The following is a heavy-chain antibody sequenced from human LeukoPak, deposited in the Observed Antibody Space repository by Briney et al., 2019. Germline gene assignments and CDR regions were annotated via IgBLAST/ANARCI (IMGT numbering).Heavy chain of an antibody. V-gene: IGHV3-11*01. J-gene: IGHJ6*02. D-gene: IGHD1-26*01. CDR1: GFTFSDYY. Sequence: GGSLRLSCAASGFTFSDYYMSWIRQAPGKGLEWVSYISSSGSTIYYADSVKGRFTISRDNAKNSLYLQMNSLRAEDTAAYYCARDQVVGATYPYGMDVWGQGTTVTVSS. CDR3: ARDQVVGATYPYGMDV. CDR2: ISSSGSTI.